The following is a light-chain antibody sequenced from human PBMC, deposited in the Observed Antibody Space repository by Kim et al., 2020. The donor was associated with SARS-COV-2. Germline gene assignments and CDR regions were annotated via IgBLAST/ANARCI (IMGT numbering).Light chain of an antibody. V-gene: IGKV3-20*01. CDR2: GAS. J-gene: IGKJ4*01. Sequence: SPGERATLSCRASQSVSSSYLARYQQKPGQAPRLLIYGASSRATGIPDRFSGSESGTDFTLTISRLEPEDFAVYYCQQYDMSPLTFGGGTKVDIK. CDR3: QQYDMSPLT. CDR1: QSVSSSY.